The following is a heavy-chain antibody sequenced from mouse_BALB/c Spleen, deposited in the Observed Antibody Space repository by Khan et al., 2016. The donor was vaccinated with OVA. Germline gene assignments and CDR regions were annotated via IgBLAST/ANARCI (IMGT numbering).Heavy chain of an antibody. Sequence: QVRLQQSGAELARPGASVKMSCKASGYTFTSYTIHWIKQRPGQGLEWIGYINPSSGYTNYNQKFKDKATLTADKSSTTAYMPLSSLTSDDSAVYYCASEETYYRNDGGFAYWGQGTLVTVSA. CDR3: ASEETYYRNDGGFAY. V-gene: IGHV1-4*01. D-gene: IGHD2-14*01. CDR2: INPSSGYT. CDR1: GYTFTSYT. J-gene: IGHJ3*01.